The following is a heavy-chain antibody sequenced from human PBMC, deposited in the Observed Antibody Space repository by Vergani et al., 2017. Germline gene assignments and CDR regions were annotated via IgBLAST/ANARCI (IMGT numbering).Heavy chain of an antibody. CDR1: GYSLTELT. D-gene: IGHD3-22*01. V-gene: IGHV1-24*01. J-gene: IGHJ4*02. CDR3: AIVTEYYDSSGYYLGY. Sequence: QVQLVQSGSEVRKPGASVKVSCQVSGYSLTELTIHWVRQAPGKGLEWMGGFDPEHGEVTFAHHIQGRVTMTEDRSTDTAYMELSSLRPEDTALYYCAIVTEYYDSSGYYLGYWGQGTLGTVSS. CDR2: FDPEHGEV.